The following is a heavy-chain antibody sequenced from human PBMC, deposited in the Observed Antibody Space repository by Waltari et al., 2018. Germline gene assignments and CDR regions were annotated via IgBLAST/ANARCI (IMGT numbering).Heavy chain of an antibody. Sequence: EVQLVESGGGLVQPGRSPRLSCAASGFTFDDYAMHWVRQAPGKGLEWVSGISWNSGSIGYADSVKGRFTISRDNAKNSLYLQMNSLRAEGTALYYCAKAKIAAAGYDAFDIWGQGTMVTVSS. V-gene: IGHV3-9*01. CDR2: ISWNSGSI. J-gene: IGHJ3*02. CDR3: AKAKIAAAGYDAFDI. D-gene: IGHD6-13*01. CDR1: GFTFDDYA.